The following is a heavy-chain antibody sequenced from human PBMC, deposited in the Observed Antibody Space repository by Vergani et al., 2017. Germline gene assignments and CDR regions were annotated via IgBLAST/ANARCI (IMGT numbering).Heavy chain of an antibody. V-gene: IGHV1-18*01. CDR2: ISAYNGNT. CDR3: ARTEAYSSSSSVGAFDI. Sequence: QVQLVQSGAEVKKPGASVKVSCKASGYTFTSYGISWVRQAPGQGLEWMGWISAYNGNTNYAQKLQGRVTMTTDTSTSTAYMELRSLRSDDTAVYYCARTEAYSSSSSVGAFDIWGQGTMVTVSS. D-gene: IGHD6-6*01. J-gene: IGHJ3*02. CDR1: GYTFTSYG.